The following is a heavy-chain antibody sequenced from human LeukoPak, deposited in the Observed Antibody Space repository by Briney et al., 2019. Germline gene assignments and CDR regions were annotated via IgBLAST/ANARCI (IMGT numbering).Heavy chain of an antibody. CDR1: GFSFSSYW. J-gene: IGHJ3*01. V-gene: IGHV3-74*01. CDR2: INSDGSST. Sequence: GGSLRLSCAASGFSFSSYWMHWVRQAPGKGLVWVSRINSDGSSTTYADSVKGRSSISRDNAKNTVYLQMNSLRAEDTAVYYCARRRERGASDAFAFWGQGTMVTVSS. CDR3: ARRRERGASDAFAF. D-gene: IGHD3-16*01.